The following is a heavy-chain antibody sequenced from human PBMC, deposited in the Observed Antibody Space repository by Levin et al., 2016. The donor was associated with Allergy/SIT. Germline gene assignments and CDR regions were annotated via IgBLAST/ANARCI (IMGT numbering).Heavy chain of an antibody. J-gene: IGHJ3*02. Sequence: SETLSLTCTVSGGSVSSGSYYWSWIRQPPGKGLEWIGYIYYSGSTNYNPSLKSRVTISVDTSKNQFSLKLSSVTAADTAVYYCARVVGATNDAFDIWGQGTMVTVSS. CDR3: ARVVGATNDAFDI. CDR2: IYYSGST. V-gene: IGHV4-61*01. CDR1: GGSVSSGSYY. D-gene: IGHD1-26*01.